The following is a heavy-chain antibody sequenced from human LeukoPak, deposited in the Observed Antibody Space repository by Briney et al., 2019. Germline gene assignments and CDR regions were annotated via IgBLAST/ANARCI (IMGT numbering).Heavy chain of an antibody. D-gene: IGHD1-20*01. J-gene: IGHJ4*02. CDR1: GFTFSNYW. V-gene: IGHV3-74*01. Sequence: GGSLRLSCAASGFTFSNYWMYWARQVPGKGLVWVSRISPDGKDTSHADSVKGRFTISRDNAKNTLYLQMNSLRAEDTAVYYCATYNWEYEADYWGQGTLVTVSS. CDR2: ISPDGKDT. CDR3: ATYNWEYEADY.